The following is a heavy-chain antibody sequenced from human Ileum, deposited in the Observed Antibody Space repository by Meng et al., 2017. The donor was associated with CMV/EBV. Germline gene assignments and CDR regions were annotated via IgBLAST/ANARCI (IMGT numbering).Heavy chain of an antibody. CDR1: GFTVSSNW. Sequence: GESLKISCAASGFTVSSNWMHWVRQAPGKGLVWVSRTSGDGRTINYADSVKGRFTISRDNARNTVYLQMNSLRADDTAVYYCVRGGSRYGDWEYWGQGTMVTVSS. V-gene: IGHV3-74*01. J-gene: IGHJ4*02. CDR3: VRGGSRYGDWEY. D-gene: IGHD1-26*01. CDR2: TSGDGRTI.